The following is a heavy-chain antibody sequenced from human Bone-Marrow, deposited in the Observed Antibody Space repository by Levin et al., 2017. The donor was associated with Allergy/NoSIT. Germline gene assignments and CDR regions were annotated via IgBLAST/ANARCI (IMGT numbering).Heavy chain of an antibody. D-gene: IGHD5/OR15-5a*01. V-gene: IGHV4-59*12. Sequence: PSQTLSLTCTVSGGSISISYWTWIRQSPGKGLEWIGYIYHTGSTNYNPSLKSRVTISVDTSRDQFSLNLTSVTAADTAVYYCGILTVYDARANFEYWGQRMLVTVSS. CDR3: GILTVYDARANFEY. J-gene: IGHJ4*02. CDR2: IYHTGST. CDR1: GGSISISY.